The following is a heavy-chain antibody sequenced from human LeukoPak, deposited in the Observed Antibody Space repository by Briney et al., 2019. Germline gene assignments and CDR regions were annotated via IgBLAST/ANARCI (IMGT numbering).Heavy chain of an antibody. CDR3: ARQKSRVAPADY. J-gene: IGHJ4*02. CDR2: IYPGDSDT. V-gene: IGHV5-51*01. D-gene: IGHD2-2*01. Sequence: GEPLKISCKGSGYNFANSWIAWVRQMPGRGLEWMGIIYPGDSDTRYSPSFQGQVTISADKSISTAYLQWTSLQASDTAMYYCARQKSRVAPADYWGQGTLVTVSS. CDR1: GYNFANSW.